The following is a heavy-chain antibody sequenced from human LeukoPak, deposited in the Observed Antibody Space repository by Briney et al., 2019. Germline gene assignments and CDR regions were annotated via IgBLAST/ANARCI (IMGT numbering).Heavy chain of an antibody. D-gene: IGHD3-10*01. J-gene: IGHJ3*02. Sequence: GSLRLSCAASGFTFDDYGMSWVRQAPGRGLEWVSGISWNGGSTGYADSVKGRFTISRDNAKNSLYLQMNSLRAEDTALYHCARAFYGSGNYDIPDAFDIWGQGTMVTVSS. CDR3: ARAFYGSGNYDIPDAFDI. CDR2: ISWNGGST. V-gene: IGHV3-20*01. CDR1: GFTFDDYG.